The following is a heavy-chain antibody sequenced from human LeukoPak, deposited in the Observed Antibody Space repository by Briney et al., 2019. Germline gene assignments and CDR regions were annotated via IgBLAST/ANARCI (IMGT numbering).Heavy chain of an antibody. Sequence: GGSLRLSCAASGFTFSSYEMNWVRQAPGKGLEWVSYISSSGSTIYYADSVKGRFTISRDNAKNSLYLQMNSLRAEDTAVYYCARVSGNYYYYMDVWGKGTTVTISS. D-gene: IGHD1-26*01. CDR2: ISSSGSTI. V-gene: IGHV3-48*03. J-gene: IGHJ6*03. CDR3: ARVSGNYYYYMDV. CDR1: GFTFSSYE.